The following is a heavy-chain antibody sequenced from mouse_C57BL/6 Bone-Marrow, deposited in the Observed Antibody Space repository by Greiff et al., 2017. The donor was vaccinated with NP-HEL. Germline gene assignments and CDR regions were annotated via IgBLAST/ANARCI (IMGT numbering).Heavy chain of an antibody. CDR2: IYPSDSEA. CDR1: GYTFTSYW. CDR3: ARDYYGSSG. Sequence: QVQLQQPGAELVRPGSSVKLSCKASGYTFTSYWMDWVKQSPGQGLEWIGNIYPSDSEAHYNQKFKDKATLTVDKSSSTAYMQLSSLTSEDSAVYYCARDYYGSSGWGQGTTLSLL. V-gene: IGHV1-61*01. J-gene: IGHJ2*01. D-gene: IGHD1-1*01.